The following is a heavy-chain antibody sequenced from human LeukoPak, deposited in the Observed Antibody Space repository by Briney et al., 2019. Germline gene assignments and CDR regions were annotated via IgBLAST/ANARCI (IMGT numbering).Heavy chain of an antibody. Sequence: GGSLRLSCAASEFTFSSYGMSWVRQAPGKGLEWVSSISGSGGSTQYADSVQGRFAISRDNSKNTLYLQMNSLRAEDTAVYYCAREYTGYDAFWGQGTLVTVSS. D-gene: IGHD5-12*01. CDR2: ISGSGGST. CDR3: AREYTGYDAF. J-gene: IGHJ4*02. CDR1: EFTFSSYG. V-gene: IGHV3-23*01.